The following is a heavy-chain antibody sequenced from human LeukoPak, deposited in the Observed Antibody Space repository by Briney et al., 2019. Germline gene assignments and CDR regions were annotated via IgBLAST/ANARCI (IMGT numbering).Heavy chain of an antibody. Sequence: PGGSLRLSCAASGFTVSSNYMSWVRQAPGKGLEWVSVIYSGGSTYYADSVKGRFTISRDNSKNTLYLQMNSLRAEDTAVYYCARARAYYYDSSGLDAFDIWGQGTMVTVSS. CDR1: GFTVSSNY. CDR3: ARARAYYYDSSGLDAFDI. V-gene: IGHV3-66*01. D-gene: IGHD3-22*01. CDR2: IYSGGST. J-gene: IGHJ3*02.